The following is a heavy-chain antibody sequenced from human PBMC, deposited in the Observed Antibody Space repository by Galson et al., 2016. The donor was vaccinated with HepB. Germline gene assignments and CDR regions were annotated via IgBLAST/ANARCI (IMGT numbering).Heavy chain of an antibody. D-gene: IGHD6-19*01. CDR3: ARDAYRGGWYSRHYYYYYGMDV. CDR2: ISYDGNNK. Sequence: SLRLSCAASGFTFSSYAMHWVRQAPGKGLQWVAVISYDGNNKYYADSVKGRFTISRDNSKNTLYLQMNSLRAEDTAVYYCARDAYRGGWYSRHYYYYYGMDVWGQGTTVTVSS. CDR1: GFTFSSYA. J-gene: IGHJ6*02. V-gene: IGHV3-30-3*01.